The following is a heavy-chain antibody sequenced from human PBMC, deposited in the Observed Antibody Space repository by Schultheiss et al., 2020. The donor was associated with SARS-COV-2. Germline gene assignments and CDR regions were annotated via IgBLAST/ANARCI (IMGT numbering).Heavy chain of an antibody. J-gene: IGHJ4*02. D-gene: IGHD4-17*01. V-gene: IGHV4-61*02. CDR2: IFTSGST. CDR1: GGSISSGSYY. Sequence: SETLSLTCTVSGGSISSGSYYWSWIRQPAGKGLEWIGRIFTSGSTSYNPSLKSRVTISVDTSKNQFSLKLSSVTAADTAVYYCAREPHGDYPLFDYWGQGTLVTVSS. CDR3: AREPHGDYPLFDY.